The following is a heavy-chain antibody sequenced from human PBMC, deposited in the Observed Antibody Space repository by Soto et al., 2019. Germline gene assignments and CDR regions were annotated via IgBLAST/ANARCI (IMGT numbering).Heavy chain of an antibody. CDR3: ARGGPKCGYSYGYYFGFHP. CDR1: GGSTSIGGYS. Sequence: SDTLSLTSAVSGGSTSIGGYSGSWIRHPPGKGLEWIGYIYHSGSTYYNPSLKSRVTISGDRYKRQVPLKLSSVSATDTAVYYWARGGPKCGYSYGYYFGFHPWGEGTTVTVYS. J-gene: IGHJ5*02. D-gene: IGHD5-18*01. V-gene: IGHV4-30-2*01. CDR2: IYHSGST.